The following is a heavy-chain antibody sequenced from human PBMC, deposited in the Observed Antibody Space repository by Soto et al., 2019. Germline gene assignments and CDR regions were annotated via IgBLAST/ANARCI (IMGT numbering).Heavy chain of an antibody. CDR3: ARDAGFFDY. V-gene: IGHV3-53*01. CDR1: GVTVSSNY. Sequence: GGSLRLSCAASGVTVSSNYMSWVRQAPGKGLEWVSVIYSGGNTDYADSVKGRFTISRDNSKNTLYLQMNSLRAEDTADYYCARDAGFFDYWGQGTLVTVSS. CDR2: IYSGGNT. J-gene: IGHJ4*02. D-gene: IGHD5-12*01.